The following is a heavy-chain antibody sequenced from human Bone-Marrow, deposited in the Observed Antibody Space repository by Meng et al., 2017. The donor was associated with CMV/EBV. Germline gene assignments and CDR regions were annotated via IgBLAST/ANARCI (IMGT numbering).Heavy chain of an antibody. D-gene: IGHD2-2*01. CDR3: ARAGPCSSTSCYPPRYYGMNV. CDR2: IIPIFGTA. J-gene: IGHJ6*02. Sequence: SVKVSCKASGGTFRSYAINWVRQAPGQGLEWVGGIIPIFGTANYAQKFQGRVTITTDESTSTAYMELSSLRSEDTAVYYCARAGPCSSTSCYPPRYYGMNVWGQGTTVTVPS. V-gene: IGHV1-69*05. CDR1: GGTFRSYA.